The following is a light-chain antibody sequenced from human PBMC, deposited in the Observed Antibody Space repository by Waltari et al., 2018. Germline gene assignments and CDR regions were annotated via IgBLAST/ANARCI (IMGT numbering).Light chain of an antibody. V-gene: IGKV3-15*01. CDR3: QQYKKRPYT. J-gene: IGKJ2*01. CDR2: GAS. CDR1: QSVTSN. Sequence: EIVMTQSPATLSVSPGERATPSCRASQSVTSNLAWYQKKPGQAPRLLISGASTRAAGIPARLSGGESGTEFNLTISSMQAEDFAVYYCQQYKKRPYTFGQGTKLEIK.